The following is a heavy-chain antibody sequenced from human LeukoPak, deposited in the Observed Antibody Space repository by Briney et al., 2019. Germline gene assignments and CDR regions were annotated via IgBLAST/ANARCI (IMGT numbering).Heavy chain of an antibody. Sequence: SETLSLTCTVSGGFISSSSYYWGWIRQPPGKGLEWIGSIYYSGSTYYNPSLKSRVTISVDTSKNQFSLKLSSVTAADTAVYYCARVGYYDSSGYYYVENDAFDIWGQGTMVTVSS. CDR2: IYYSGST. CDR3: ARVGYYDSSGYYYVENDAFDI. V-gene: IGHV4-39*07. D-gene: IGHD3-22*01. J-gene: IGHJ3*02. CDR1: GGFISSSSYY.